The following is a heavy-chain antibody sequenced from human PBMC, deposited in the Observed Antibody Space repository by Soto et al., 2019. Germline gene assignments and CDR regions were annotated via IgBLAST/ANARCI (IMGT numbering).Heavy chain of an antibody. CDR2: ISYDGSNK. CDR1: GFTFSSYG. D-gene: IGHD5-18*01. J-gene: IGHJ6*02. Sequence: QVQLVESGGGVVQPGRSLRLSCAASGFTFSSYGMHWVRQAPGKGLEWVAVISYDGSNKYYADSVKGRFTISRDNSQNTLYLQMNSRRAEVTAVYYCAKDRAIRRGYSYGYGMDVWGQGTTVTVSS. V-gene: IGHV3-30*18. CDR3: AKDRAIRRGYSYGYGMDV.